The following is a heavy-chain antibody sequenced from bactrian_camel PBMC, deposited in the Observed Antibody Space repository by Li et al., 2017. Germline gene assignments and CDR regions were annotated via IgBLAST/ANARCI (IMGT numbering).Heavy chain of an antibody. V-gene: IGHV3S26*01. J-gene: IGHJ4*01. Sequence: HVQLVESGGGSVQAGGSLRLSCAASGYTYSSYCMGWFRQAPGKEREKVASIDSRGGGGTKYADSVKGRFTISKDSAKNTLYLQMNELTPEDTAMYFCAADDRPGGTCRLDYWGQGTQVTVS. CDR2: IDSRGGGGT. CDR1: GYTYSSYC. CDR3: AADDRPGGTCRLDY. D-gene: IGHD7*01.